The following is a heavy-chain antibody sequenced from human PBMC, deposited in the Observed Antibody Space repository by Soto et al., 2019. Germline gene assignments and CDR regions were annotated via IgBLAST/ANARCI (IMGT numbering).Heavy chain of an antibody. CDR1: GFTFNTYA. CDR3: AKHRDCSASSCPTGHWFDP. CDR2: VTGSGTT. V-gene: IGHV3-23*01. Sequence: EVQLLESGGGLVQPGGSLRLSCAASGFTFNTYAMSWVRLAPGKGLEWVSTVTGSGTTFYGDSVEGRFTISRDNSKNTLHLPMNSLRAEDTAIYYCAKHRDCSASSCPTGHWFDPWGQGTLVTVSS. D-gene: IGHD2-15*01. J-gene: IGHJ5*02.